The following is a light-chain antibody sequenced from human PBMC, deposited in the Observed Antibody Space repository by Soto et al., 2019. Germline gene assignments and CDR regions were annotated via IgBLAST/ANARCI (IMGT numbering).Light chain of an antibody. CDR1: QNVNNNF. CDR3: QQYGSSKT. J-gene: IGKJ1*01. Sequence: NVLTQSPGTLSLSPGERATLSCRASQNVNNNFLAWYQQKPGQAPRLLIYSASSRATGIPDRFSGSGSGTDFTLTISRLEPEDYAVYYCQQYGSSKTFGQGTKGEIK. CDR2: SAS. V-gene: IGKV3-20*01.